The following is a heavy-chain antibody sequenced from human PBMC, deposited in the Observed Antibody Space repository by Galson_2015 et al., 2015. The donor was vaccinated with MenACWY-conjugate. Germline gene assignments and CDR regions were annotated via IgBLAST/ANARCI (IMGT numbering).Heavy chain of an antibody. CDR2: INPFLGIP. D-gene: IGHD2-2*01. V-gene: IGHV1-69*04. CDR1: GGIFNNYA. J-gene: IGHJ4*02. Sequence: SVKVSCKAAGGIFNNYAISWVRQAPGQGLEWVGRINPFLGIPTYAQKFQGRGTITATKSTTTVYMALSRLTSEATAVYYCARIGTTDCGSTSCFDYWGQGTLVTVSS. CDR3: ARIGTTDCGSTSCFDY.